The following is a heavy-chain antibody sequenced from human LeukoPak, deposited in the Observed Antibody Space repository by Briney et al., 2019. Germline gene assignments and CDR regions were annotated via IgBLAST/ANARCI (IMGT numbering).Heavy chain of an antibody. CDR2: ISYDGSNK. Sequence: GGSLRLSCVASGFSVSNNYMHCVRQAPGKGLEWVAVISYDGSNKYYADSVKGRFTISRDNSKNTLYLQMNSLRAEDTAVYYCARDSSSSSWYTLDYWGQGTLVTVSS. V-gene: IGHV3-30-3*01. CDR3: ARDSSSSSWYTLDY. D-gene: IGHD6-13*01. J-gene: IGHJ4*02. CDR1: GFSVSNNY.